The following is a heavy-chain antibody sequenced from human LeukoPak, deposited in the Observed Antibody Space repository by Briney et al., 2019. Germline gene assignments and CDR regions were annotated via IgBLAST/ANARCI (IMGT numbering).Heavy chain of an antibody. J-gene: IGHJ5*02. CDR2: IWYDGSNK. CDR3: ARENSGWFDP. D-gene: IGHD4-23*01. V-gene: IGHV3-33*01. CDR1: GFTFSSYG. Sequence: PGRSLRLSCAASGFTFSSYGMHRVRQAPGKGLEWVAVIWYDGSNKYYADSVKGRFTISRDNSKNTLYLQMNSLRAEDTAVYYCARENSGWFDPWGQGTLVTVSS.